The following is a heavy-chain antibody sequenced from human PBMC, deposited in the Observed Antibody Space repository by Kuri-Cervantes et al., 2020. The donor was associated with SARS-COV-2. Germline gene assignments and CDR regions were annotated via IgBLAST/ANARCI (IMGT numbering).Heavy chain of an antibody. CDR3: ARHPPEYYSLYYFDY. Sequence: LRLSCAVSGGSISSGGYSWSWIRQPPGKGLEWIGYIYHSGSTYYNPSLKSRVTISVDTSKNQFSLKLSSVTAADTAVYYCARHPPEYYSLYYFDYWGQGTLVTVSS. CDR1: GGSISSGGYS. CDR2: IYHSGST. J-gene: IGHJ4*02. V-gene: IGHV4-30-2*03. D-gene: IGHD3-10*01.